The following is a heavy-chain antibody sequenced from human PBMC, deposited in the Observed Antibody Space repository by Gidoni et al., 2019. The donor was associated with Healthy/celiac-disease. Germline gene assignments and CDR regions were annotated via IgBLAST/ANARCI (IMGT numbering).Heavy chain of an antibody. CDR2: INPNSGGT. CDR3: AREKGVKQWLERGAFDI. CDR1: GYTFTGYY. J-gene: IGHJ3*02. V-gene: IGHV1-2*02. Sequence: QVQLVQSGAEVKKPGASVKVSCKASGYTFTGYYMHWVRQAPGQGLEWMGWINPNSGGTNYAQKFQGRVTMTRDTSISTAYMELSRLRSDDTAVYYCAREKGVKQWLERGAFDIWGQGTMVTVSS. D-gene: IGHD6-19*01.